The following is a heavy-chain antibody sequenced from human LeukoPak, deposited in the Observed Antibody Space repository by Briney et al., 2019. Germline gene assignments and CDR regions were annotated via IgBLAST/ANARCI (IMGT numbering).Heavy chain of an antibody. J-gene: IGHJ4*02. CDR1: GFTFDDSV. V-gene: IGHV3-20*04. CDR3: ARGTSSGWPDYLDY. D-gene: IGHD6-19*01. Sequence: GGSLRLSCAASGFTFDDSVMSWVRQAPGKGLEWVSSINWNGGSTGYADSVKGRFTISRDNAKNSLYLQMNSLRPEDTAVYYCARGTSSGWPDYLDYWGQGTLVSVSS. CDR2: INWNGGST.